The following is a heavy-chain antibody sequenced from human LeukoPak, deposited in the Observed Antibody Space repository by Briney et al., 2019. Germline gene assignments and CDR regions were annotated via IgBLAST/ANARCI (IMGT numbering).Heavy chain of an antibody. CDR2: INPNSGGT. D-gene: IGHD3-10*01. Sequence: ASVKVSCKASGYTFTGYYMHWVRQAPGQGLEWMGWINPNSGGTNYAQKFQGRVTMTRDTSISTAHMELSRLRSDDTAVYYCARDRGDYYYMDVWGKGTTVTVS. J-gene: IGHJ6*03. CDR3: ARDRGDYYYMDV. V-gene: IGHV1-2*02. CDR1: GYTFTGYY.